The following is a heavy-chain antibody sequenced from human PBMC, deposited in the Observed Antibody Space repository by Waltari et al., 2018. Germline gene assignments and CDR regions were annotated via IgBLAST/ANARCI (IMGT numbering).Heavy chain of an antibody. V-gene: IGHV4-39*01. CDR1: GYSISDARSY. CDR2: IYYTGKT. Sequence: LQMQASGPGFVKPAETLSLTCTVSGYSISDARSYWGWIRQSPGKGLGWIANIYYTGKTDHNPSLKSRVTISVDTSENQFSLTLSSVTPADTAIYYCVRRGDYHIYRSGMYFFDYWGQGTRVTVSS. D-gene: IGHD3-10*01. J-gene: IGHJ4*02. CDR3: VRRGDYHIYRSGMYFFDY.